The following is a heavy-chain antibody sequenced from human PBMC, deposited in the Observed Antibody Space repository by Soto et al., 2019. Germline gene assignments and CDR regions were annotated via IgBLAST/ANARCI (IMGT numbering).Heavy chain of an antibody. J-gene: IGHJ6*02. Sequence: SETLSLTCTVSGGSISSYYWSWVRQPPGKGLEWIGYIYYSGSTNYNPSLKSRVTISVDTSKNQFSLKLSSVTAADTAVYYCARDGTGTTGDYYYYGMDVWGQGTTVTVSS. CDR2: IYYSGST. V-gene: IGHV4-59*01. CDR1: GGSISSYY. CDR3: ARDGTGTTGDYYYYGMDV. D-gene: IGHD1-7*01.